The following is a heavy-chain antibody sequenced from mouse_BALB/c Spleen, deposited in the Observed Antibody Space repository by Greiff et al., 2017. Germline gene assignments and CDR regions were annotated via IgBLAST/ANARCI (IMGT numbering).Heavy chain of an antibody. Sequence: EVQLVESGGGLVQPGGSRKLSCAASGFTFSSFGMHWVRQAPEKGLEWVAYISSGSSTIYYADTVKGRSTISRDNPKNTLFLQMTSLRSEDTAMYYCARCYYGSSYLSFDYWGQGTTLTVSS. CDR2: ISSGSSTI. J-gene: IGHJ2*01. CDR3: ARCYYGSSYLSFDY. V-gene: IGHV5-17*02. D-gene: IGHD1-1*01. CDR1: GFTFSSFG.